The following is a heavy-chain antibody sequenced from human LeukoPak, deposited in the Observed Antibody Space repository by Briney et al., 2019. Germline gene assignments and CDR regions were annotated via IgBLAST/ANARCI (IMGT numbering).Heavy chain of an antibody. Sequence: SETLSLTCTVSAYSISGDFWGWIRQPPGKGLEWIGSIYHSGSTYYNPSLKSRVSISVDTSKNQFSLKLSSVSAADTAVYYCARSSGYLFDPWGQGILVTVSS. J-gene: IGHJ5*02. CDR2: IYHSGST. CDR1: AYSISGDF. V-gene: IGHV4-38-2*02. D-gene: IGHD3-22*01. CDR3: ARSSGYLFDP.